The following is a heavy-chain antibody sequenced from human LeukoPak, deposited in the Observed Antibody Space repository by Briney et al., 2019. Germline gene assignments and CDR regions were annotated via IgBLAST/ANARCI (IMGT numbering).Heavy chain of an antibody. Sequence: SGPTLVKPTQTLTLTCTFSGFSLSARVGVGWIRQPPGKALEWLALIYWNDDNRYSPSLKSRLTITKDTSKNQVVLTMTNMDPVDTATYYCAHVLWIFGVVTPGAFDIWGQGTMVTVSS. J-gene: IGHJ3*02. CDR2: IYWNDDN. CDR3: AHVLWIFGVVTPGAFDI. D-gene: IGHD3-3*01. V-gene: IGHV2-5*01. CDR1: GFSLSARVG.